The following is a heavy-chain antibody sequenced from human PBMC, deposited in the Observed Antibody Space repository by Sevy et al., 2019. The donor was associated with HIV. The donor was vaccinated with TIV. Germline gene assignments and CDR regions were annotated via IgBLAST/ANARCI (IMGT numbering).Heavy chain of an antibody. CDR3: ARYRSPYGDYATGSFDS. CDR2: IFYSGST. J-gene: IGHJ4*02. V-gene: IGHV4-61*01. CDR1: GGSVTSDSYY. Sequence: SETLSLTCSVSGGSVTSDSYYWSWIRQPPGKGLEWIASIFYSGSTNYNSSLKSRVTMSVDTSKNQFSLRVSAVTAADMAVYYCARYRSPYGDYATGSFDSWGQGTLVTVSS. D-gene: IGHD4-17*01.